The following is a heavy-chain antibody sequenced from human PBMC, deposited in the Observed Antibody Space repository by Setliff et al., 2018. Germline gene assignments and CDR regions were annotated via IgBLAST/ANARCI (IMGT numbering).Heavy chain of an antibody. Sequence: GASVKVSCKTSGYTFDDYGIAWVRQAPGQGLEWMGWISPHTGNTYYTPKLHGRVTLTTDTSTSTAYMELRSLRSDDTAVYYCSRLVRYCTRTSCQRLSGGEFWGQGTLVTVSS. D-gene: IGHD2-8*01. J-gene: IGHJ4*02. CDR2: ISPHTGNT. CDR3: SRLVRYCTRTSCQRLSGGEF. CDR1: GYTFDDYG. V-gene: IGHV1-18*01.